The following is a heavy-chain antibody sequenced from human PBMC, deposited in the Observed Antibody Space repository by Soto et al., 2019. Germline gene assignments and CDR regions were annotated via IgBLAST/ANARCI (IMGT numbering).Heavy chain of an antibody. CDR2: VSSDGSNT. CDR3: AGIMGVNPD. V-gene: IGHV3-30-3*01. Sequence: QVHLVESGGGVVQPGRSLRLSCAASGFIFSDYALNWVRQAPGKGLEWVAVVSSDGSNTFYADSVKGRFSISRDNSKSILYLQMNSLTPEDTAVYYCAGIMGVNPDWGQGTLVTVSS. D-gene: IGHD3-10*01. CDR1: GFIFSDYA. J-gene: IGHJ4*02.